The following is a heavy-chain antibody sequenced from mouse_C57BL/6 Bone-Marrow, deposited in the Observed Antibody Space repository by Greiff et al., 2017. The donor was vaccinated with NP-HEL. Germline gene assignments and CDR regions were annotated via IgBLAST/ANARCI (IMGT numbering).Heavy chain of an antibody. J-gene: IGHJ2*01. V-gene: IGHV1-82*01. CDR2: IYPGDGDT. D-gene: IGHD1-1*01. CDR1: GYAFGSSW. Sequence: VKLMESGPELVKPGASVKISCKASGYAFGSSWMNWVKQRPGKGLEWIGRIYPGDGDTNYNGKFKGKATLTADKSSSTAYMQLSSLTSEDSAVYFCARRRYITTVVAVDYWGQGTTLTVSS. CDR3: ARRRYITTVVAVDY.